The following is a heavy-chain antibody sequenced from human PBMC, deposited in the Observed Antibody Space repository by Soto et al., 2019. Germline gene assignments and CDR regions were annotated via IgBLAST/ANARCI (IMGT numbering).Heavy chain of an antibody. D-gene: IGHD6-13*01. J-gene: IGHJ5*02. V-gene: IGHV3-7*01. CDR1: GFTFSSYW. CDR3: ARDFQPNYGSSWAHH. CDR2: IKEDGSEK. Sequence: PGGSLRLSCTGSGFTFSSYWMSWVRQAPGKGLKWVANIKEDGSEKNYVDSVQGRFTISRDNAKNILYLQMNSLRADDTAVYYCARDFQPNYGSSWAHHWGQGALVTV.